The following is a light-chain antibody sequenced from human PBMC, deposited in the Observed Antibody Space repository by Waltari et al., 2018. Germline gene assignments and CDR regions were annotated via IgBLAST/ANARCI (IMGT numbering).Light chain of an antibody. V-gene: IGKV1-39*01. CDR2: AAS. J-gene: IGKJ1*01. CDR3: QQSFNMRT. Sequence: DIQMTQSPSSLSASVGDRVTITCRASQGISTSFNWYQHKPGKAPKLLIYAASSLQSGVPSRFSGSGSGTDFTLTISSLQLEDFATYYCQQSFNMRTFGQGTKVEVK. CDR1: QGISTS.